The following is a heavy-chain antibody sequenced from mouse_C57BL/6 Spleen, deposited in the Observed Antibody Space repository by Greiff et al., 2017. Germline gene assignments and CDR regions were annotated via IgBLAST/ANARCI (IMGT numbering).Heavy chain of an antibody. CDR2: IYPGDGDT. V-gene: IGHV1-80*01. CDR1: GYAFSSYW. Sequence: VQGVESGAELVKPGASVKISCKASGYAFSSYWMNWVKQRPGQGLEWIGQIYPGDGDTNYNGKFKGKATLTADKSSSTAYMQLSSLTSEHSAVYFCAREGIYDYDERFAYWGQGTLVTVSA. CDR3: AREGIYDYDERFAY. J-gene: IGHJ3*01. D-gene: IGHD2-4*01.